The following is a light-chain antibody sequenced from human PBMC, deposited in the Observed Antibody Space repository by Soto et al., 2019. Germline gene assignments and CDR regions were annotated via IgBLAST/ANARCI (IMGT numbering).Light chain of an antibody. CDR1: QSVLYSPNNKNY. V-gene: IGKV4-1*01. J-gene: IGKJ4*01. CDR2: WAS. Sequence: DIVMTQSPDSLAVSLGERATINCKSSQSVLYSPNNKNYLAWYQQKPGQPPKLLIYWASTRESGVPDRVSGSGSGTDFTLTISSLQAEDVAVYYCQQYLSIPINFGGGTKVEIK. CDR3: QQYLSIPIN.